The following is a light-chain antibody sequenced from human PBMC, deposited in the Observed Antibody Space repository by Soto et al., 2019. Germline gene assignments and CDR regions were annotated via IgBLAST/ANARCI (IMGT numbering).Light chain of an antibody. J-gene: IGKJ4*01. CDR3: QQRSNWPPLT. CDR1: QSVSNS. CDR2: AAS. Sequence: EIVLTQSPATLSLSPGERATLSCRASQSVSNSLAWYQQKPGQAPRLLIYAASNRATGVPARFSGSGSGTDFTLTISSLQPDDFATYYCQQRSNWPPLTFGGGTKVEIK. V-gene: IGKV3-11*01.